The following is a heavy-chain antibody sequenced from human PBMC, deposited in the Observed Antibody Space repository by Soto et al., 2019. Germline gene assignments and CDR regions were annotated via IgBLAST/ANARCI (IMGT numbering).Heavy chain of an antibody. Sequence: GGSLRLSCAASGFTFSNYVMSWVRQAPGKGLEWVSSISGSGDNTYYADSVKGRFTISRDTSENQFSLRLSSVTAADTAIYYCARGRHWLDYWGQGTLVTVSS. V-gene: IGHV3-23*01. CDR1: GFTFSNYV. J-gene: IGHJ4*02. CDR3: ARGRHWLDY. D-gene: IGHD6-19*01. CDR2: ISGSGDNT.